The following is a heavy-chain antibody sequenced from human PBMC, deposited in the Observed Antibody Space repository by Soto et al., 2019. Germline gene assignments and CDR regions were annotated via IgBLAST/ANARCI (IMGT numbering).Heavy chain of an antibody. V-gene: IGHV1-24*01. CDR1: GYTFTNYY. J-gene: IGHJ5*02. D-gene: IGHD1-26*01. CDR3: ATLLWTYSS. CDR2: FDPEDGET. Sequence: GASVKVSCKASGYTFTNYYMHWVRQAPGKGLEWMGGFDPEDGETIYAQKFQGRVTMTEDTSTDTAYMELSSLRSEDTAVYYCATLLWTYSSWGQGTLVTVSS.